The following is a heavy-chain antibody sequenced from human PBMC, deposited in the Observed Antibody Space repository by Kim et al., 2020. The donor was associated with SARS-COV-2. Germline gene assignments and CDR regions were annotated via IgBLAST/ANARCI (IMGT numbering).Heavy chain of an antibody. D-gene: IGHD2-2*01. CDR3: ARQGGYCRSTSCPDNGPYYYYGMDV. V-gene: IGHV5-10-1*01. Sequence: GESLKISCKGSGYSFTSYWISWVRQMPGKGLEWMGRIDPSDSYTNYSPSFQGHVTISADKSISTAYLQWSSLKASDTAMYYCARQGGYCRSTSCPDNGPYYYYGMDVWGQGTTVTVSS. CDR1: GYSFTSYW. CDR2: IDPSDSYT. J-gene: IGHJ6*02.